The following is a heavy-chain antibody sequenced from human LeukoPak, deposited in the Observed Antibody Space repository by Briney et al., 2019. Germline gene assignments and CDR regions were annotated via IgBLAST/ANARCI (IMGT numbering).Heavy chain of an antibody. CDR3: ARTPTYYGSATYLDY. J-gene: IGHJ4*02. D-gene: IGHD3-10*01. CDR2: IYYSGNT. Sequence: SETLSLTCTVSGGSISSYYWSWIRQPPGKGQEWSGDIYYSGNTNYNPSLKSRVTISVDTSKKQFSLNLRSVTAADTAVYYCARTPTYYGSATYLDYWGQGTLVTVSS. V-gene: IGHV4-59*01. CDR1: GGSISSYY.